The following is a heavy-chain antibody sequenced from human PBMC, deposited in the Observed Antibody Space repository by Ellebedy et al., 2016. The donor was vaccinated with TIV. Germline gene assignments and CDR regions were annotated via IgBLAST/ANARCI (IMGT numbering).Heavy chain of an antibody. CDR2: IYDSGST. V-gene: IGHV4-59*08. D-gene: IGHD4-17*01. CDR3: AGMRDYGQANWFGP. Sequence: MPSETLSLTCTVSGGSISRYYRSWIRQPPGKGLEWIGYIYDSGSTNYNPSLKSRVTISVDTSKNQFSLKLSSVTAADTAVYYCAGMRDYGQANWFGPWGQGSLVTVSS. J-gene: IGHJ5*02. CDR1: GGSISRYY.